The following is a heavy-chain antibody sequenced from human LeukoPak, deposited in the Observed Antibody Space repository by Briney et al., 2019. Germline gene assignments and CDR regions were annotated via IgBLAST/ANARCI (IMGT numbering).Heavy chain of an antibody. V-gene: IGHV3-21*04. CDR1: GFTFSSVS. J-gene: IGHJ4*02. D-gene: IGHD3-10*01. CDR3: AKDAVAPGSGGDYFDY. CDR2: ISSTSGYI. Sequence: GGSLRLSCAASGFTFSSVSMNWVRQAPGKGLEWVSSISSTSGYISYADSMKGRFTISRDDSKNTLYLQMNSLRADDTAVYYCAKDAVAPGSGGDYFDYWAQGTLVTVSS.